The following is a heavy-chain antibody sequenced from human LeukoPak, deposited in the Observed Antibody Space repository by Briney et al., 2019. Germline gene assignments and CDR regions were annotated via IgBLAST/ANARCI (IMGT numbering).Heavy chain of an antibody. Sequence: ASVKVSCKASGYTFTGYYMHWVRQAPGQGLEWMGWINPNSGGTNYAQKFQGGVTMTRDTSISTAYMELSRLRSDDTAVYYCAREFEGIAAAGTIYYWGQGTLVTVSS. CDR2: INPNSGGT. D-gene: IGHD6-13*01. J-gene: IGHJ4*02. CDR3: AREFEGIAAAGTIYY. CDR1: GYTFTGYY. V-gene: IGHV1-2*02.